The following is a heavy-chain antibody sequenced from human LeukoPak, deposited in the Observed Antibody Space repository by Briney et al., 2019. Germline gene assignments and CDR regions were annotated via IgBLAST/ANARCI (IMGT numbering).Heavy chain of an antibody. V-gene: IGHV4-59*08. D-gene: IGHD2-8*01. J-gene: IGHJ4*02. CDR1: GDSITNNH. CDR2: ISYTGST. CDR3: ARHVFSDGPPFDS. Sequence: PSETLSLTCTVSGDSITNNHWSWLRQPPGKGLEWIGHISYTGSTNYNPSLKTRLTMSLDTSKNHFSLTLTSVTAADTALYYCARHVFSDGPPFDSSGQGSLVTVSS.